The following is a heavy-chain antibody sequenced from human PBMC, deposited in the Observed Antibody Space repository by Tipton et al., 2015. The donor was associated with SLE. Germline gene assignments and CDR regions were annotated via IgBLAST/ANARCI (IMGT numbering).Heavy chain of an antibody. V-gene: IGHV4-39*01. J-gene: IGHJ3*02. CDR1: GGSISSSNSY. Sequence: TLSLTCTVSGGSISSSNSYWGWVRQPPGKGLEWIGSVYYFNPSLKSRVTISVDTSKRQFSLKLTSVTAADTAVYYCVRQDDWSFDIWGQGTMVAVSS. CDR2: VYY. D-gene: IGHD3-9*01. CDR3: VRQDDWSFDI.